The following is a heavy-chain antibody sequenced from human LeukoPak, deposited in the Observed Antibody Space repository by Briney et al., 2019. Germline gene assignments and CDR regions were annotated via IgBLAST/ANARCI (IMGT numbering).Heavy chain of an antibody. CDR2: ISYDGSNK. V-gene: IGHV3-30*18. CDR3: AKDLGSNSRVRDY. CDR1: GFTFSSYG. D-gene: IGHD2/OR15-2a*01. Sequence: PGRSLRLSCAASGFTFSSYGMHWVRQAPGKGLEWVAVISYDGSNKYYADSVKGRFTISRDNSKNTLYLQMNSLRAEDTAVYYCAKDLGSNSRVRDYWGQGTLVTVSS. J-gene: IGHJ4*02.